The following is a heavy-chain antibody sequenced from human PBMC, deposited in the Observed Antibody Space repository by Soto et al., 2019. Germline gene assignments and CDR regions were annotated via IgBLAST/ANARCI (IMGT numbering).Heavy chain of an antibody. CDR3: ARGNRPTTYYFEY. CDR1: GYSFTSYW. Sequence: PGESLKISCKGSGYSFTSYWIGWVRQMPGKGLELMGIMYPGDSDTRYSPSFQGQVTISADKSISTAYLQWSSLKASDTAIYYCARGNRPTTYYFEYWGQGTPVTVSS. J-gene: IGHJ4*02. CDR2: MYPGDSDT. V-gene: IGHV5-51*01. D-gene: IGHD1-1*01.